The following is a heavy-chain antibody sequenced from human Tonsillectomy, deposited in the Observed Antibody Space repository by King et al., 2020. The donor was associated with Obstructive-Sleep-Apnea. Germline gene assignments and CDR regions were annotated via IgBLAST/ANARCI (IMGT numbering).Heavy chain of an antibody. Sequence: QLQESGPGLVKPSETLSLMCTVSGGSIIRYFCTWIRQPAGKGLEWIGRIYTSVSTNYNPPLNSRVTMAVEQSKTQFSLKLSSVIAADTAVYYCAREGSGSRPFDYWGQETLVTVSS. CDR1: GGSIIRYF. J-gene: IGHJ4*02. D-gene: IGHD3-10*01. CDR3: AREGSGSRPFDY. CDR2: IYTSVST. V-gene: IGHV4-4*07.